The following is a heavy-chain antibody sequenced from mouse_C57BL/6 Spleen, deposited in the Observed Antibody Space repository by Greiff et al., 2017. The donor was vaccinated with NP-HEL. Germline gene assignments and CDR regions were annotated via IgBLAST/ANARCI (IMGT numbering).Heavy chain of an antibody. D-gene: IGHD1-2*01. CDR1: GYSITSGYY. V-gene: IGHV3-6*01. Sequence: EVQVVESGPGLVKPSQSLSLTCSVTGYSITSGYYWNWIRQFPGNKLEWMGYISYDGSNNYNPSHKNRISITRDTSKNRFFLKLNSVTTEDTATYYCAREGQDDYGRFAYWGQGTLVTVSA. CDR3: AREGQDDYGRFAY. CDR2: ISYDGSN. J-gene: IGHJ3*01.